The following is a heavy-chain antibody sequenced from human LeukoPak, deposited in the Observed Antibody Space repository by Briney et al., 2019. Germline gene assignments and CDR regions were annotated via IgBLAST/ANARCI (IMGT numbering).Heavy chain of an antibody. CDR2: ISGNNDNP. V-gene: IGHV1-18*01. CDR1: GYTFTSYG. D-gene: IGHD2-2*01. Sequence: ASVKVSCKASGYTFTSYGINWVRQTPGQGLEWMGWISGNNDNPNYGQKFQGRFTVTTDSSTSTAYMELRNLRFDDTAVYYCARDGTSTDDYWGQGTLVTVSS. J-gene: IGHJ4*02. CDR3: ARDGTSTDDY.